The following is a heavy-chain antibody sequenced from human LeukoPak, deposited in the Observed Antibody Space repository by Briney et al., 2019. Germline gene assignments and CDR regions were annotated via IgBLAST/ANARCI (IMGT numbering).Heavy chain of an antibody. CDR3: AKDNRVDYYYYYMDV. V-gene: IGHV3-7*01. Sequence: GGSLRLSCAASGFTFSSYWMSGVRQAPGKGLEGVANIKQDGSEKYYVDSVKGRFTISRDNSKNTLYLQMNSRRAEDTAVYYCAKDNRVDYYYYYMDVWGKGPRSPSP. D-gene: IGHD5-12*01. J-gene: IGHJ6*03. CDR2: IKQDGSEK. CDR1: GFTFSSYW.